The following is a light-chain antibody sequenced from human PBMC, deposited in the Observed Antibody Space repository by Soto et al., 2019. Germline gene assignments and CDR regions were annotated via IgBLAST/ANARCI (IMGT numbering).Light chain of an antibody. CDR1: SSDDGTYDY. CDR2: GVT. CDR3: SSYAGRSMYV. Sequence: QSVLTQPPSASGSPGQSVTFSCTGTSSDDGTYDYVSWYQQYPGKAPKLLIYGVTRRPSGVPDRFSGSKSGNTAALTVSGLQAEDEAYYYCSSYAGRSMYVFGTGTKVTV. J-gene: IGLJ1*01. V-gene: IGLV2-8*01.